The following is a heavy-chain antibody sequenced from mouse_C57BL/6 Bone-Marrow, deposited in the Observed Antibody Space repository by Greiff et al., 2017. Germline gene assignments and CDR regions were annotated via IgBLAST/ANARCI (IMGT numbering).Heavy chain of an antibody. V-gene: IGHV1-54*01. D-gene: IGHD2-4*01. CDR3: AIYDYDWYFDV. J-gene: IGHJ1*03. Sequence: QVQLQQPGAELVRPGTSVKVSCKASGYAFTNYLIEWVKQRPGQGLEWIGVINPGSGGTNYNEKFKGKATLTADKSSSTAYMQLSSLTSEDSAVYFCAIYDYDWYFDVWGTGTTVTVSS. CDR2: INPGSGGT. CDR1: GYAFTNYL.